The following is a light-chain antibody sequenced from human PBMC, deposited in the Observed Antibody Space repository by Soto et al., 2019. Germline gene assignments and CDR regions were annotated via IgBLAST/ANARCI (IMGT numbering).Light chain of an antibody. Sequence: QSVLTQPPSVSGAPGQRLTISCTGSSSNIGAGYDVHWYQQHPGKAPKLLIYEGTKRPSGVSRRFSGSESGNTASLTISGLQAEDEADYYCHSYARGTLVFGGGTKVTVL. V-gene: IGLV1-40*01. CDR2: EGT. CDR3: HSYARGTLV. J-gene: IGLJ3*02. CDR1: SSNIGAGYD.